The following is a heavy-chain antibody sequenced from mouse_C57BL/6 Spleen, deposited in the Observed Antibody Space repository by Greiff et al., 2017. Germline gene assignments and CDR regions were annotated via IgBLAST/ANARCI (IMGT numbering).Heavy chain of an antibody. Sequence: QVQLQQPGAELVRPGSSVKLSCKASGYTFTSYWMDWVKQRPGQGLEWIGNIYPSDSETHYNQKFKDKATLTVDKSSSTAYMQLSSLTSEDSAVYSCARTDYYFDYWGQGTTLTVSS. CDR2: IYPSDSET. CDR3: ARTDYYFDY. V-gene: IGHV1-61*01. CDR1: GYTFTSYW. J-gene: IGHJ2*01.